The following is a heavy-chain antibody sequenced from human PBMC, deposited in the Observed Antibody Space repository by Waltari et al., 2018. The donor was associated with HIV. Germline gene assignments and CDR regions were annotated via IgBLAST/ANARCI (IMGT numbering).Heavy chain of an antibody. D-gene: IGHD3-22*01. CDR3: ARVSHSHYYYTSGHPGFDY. CDR1: GGSISSSNW. CDR2: IYHSGST. J-gene: IGHJ4*02. V-gene: IGHV4-4*02. Sequence: QVQLQESGPGLVKPSGTLSLTSAVSGGSISSSNWWSRVRQPPGKGLEWFGGIYHSGSTDDSPSPQSRVTISVDQSKNPFSLTLSSVTAADTAVYSCARVSHSHYYYTSGHPGFDYWGQGTLVTVSS.